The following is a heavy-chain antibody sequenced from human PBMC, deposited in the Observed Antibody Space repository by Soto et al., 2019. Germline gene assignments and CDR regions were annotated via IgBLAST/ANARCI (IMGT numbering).Heavy chain of an antibody. CDR3: ARFGSHVDV. V-gene: IGHV3-33*01. CDR2: IWNDGSQK. J-gene: IGHJ2*01. Sequence: QVHLVESGGGVVQPGRSLRLSCAASGFTFNMFGMHWVRQAPGKGLEWVAVIWNDGSQKYYADSLKDGFPISRDNGKNTQVLQVNSLRAEDTAMYYCARFGSHVDVWGRGTLVTVSS. D-gene: IGHD3-10*01. CDR1: GFTFNMFG.